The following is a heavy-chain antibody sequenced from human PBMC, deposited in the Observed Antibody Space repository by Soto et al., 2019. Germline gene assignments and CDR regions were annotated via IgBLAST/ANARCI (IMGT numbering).Heavy chain of an antibody. CDR2: INAGNGNT. D-gene: IGHD1-26*01. CDR1: GYTFTSYA. J-gene: IGHJ6*02. V-gene: IGHV1-3*01. CDR3: ASAGYSGSYPYYYYYGMDV. Sequence: ASVKVSCKASGYTFTSYAMHWVRQAPGQRLEWMGWINAGNGNTKYSQKFQGRVTITRDTSASTAYMELSSLRSEDTAVYYCASAGYSGSYPYYYYYGMDVWGQGTTVTSP.